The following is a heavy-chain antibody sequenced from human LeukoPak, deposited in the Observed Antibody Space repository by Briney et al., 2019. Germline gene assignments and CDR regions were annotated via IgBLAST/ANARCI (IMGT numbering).Heavy chain of an antibody. D-gene: IGHD2-21*01. J-gene: IGHJ4*02. Sequence: GGSLRLSCAASGFTFDDYGMSWVRQAPGKGLEWVSGINWNGGSTGYADSVKGRFTISRDNAKNSLFLQMNSLRAEDTAVYYCARDSPNEVILWWSIDYWGQGTLVTVSS. CDR1: GFTFDDYG. CDR3: ARDSPNEVILWWSIDY. V-gene: IGHV3-20*04. CDR2: INWNGGST.